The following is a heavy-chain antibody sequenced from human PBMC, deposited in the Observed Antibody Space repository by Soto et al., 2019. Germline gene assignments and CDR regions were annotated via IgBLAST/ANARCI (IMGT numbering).Heavy chain of an antibody. CDR1: GFIEDDYA. Sequence: GGSLRLSCVVSGFIEDDYAMHWVRQAPGKGLEWVSGISANGDNKDYADSVKGRFTISRDNAKNSLFLQMNSLRPEDTALYYCAKDVKWGGMTTIHYFDSWGQGTQVTVS. D-gene: IGHD2-21*02. CDR2: ISANGDNK. J-gene: IGHJ4*02. CDR3: AKDVKWGGMTTIHYFDS. V-gene: IGHV3-9*01.